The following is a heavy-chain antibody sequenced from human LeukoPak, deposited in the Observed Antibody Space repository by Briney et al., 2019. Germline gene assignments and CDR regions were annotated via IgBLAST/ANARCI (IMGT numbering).Heavy chain of an antibody. Sequence: GGSLRLSCAASGFSFSNYWMNWVRQAPGKGLEWVAILKQDGSERLYVDSVKGRFTISRDNAKSSLFLQMHSLRAEDTAVYYCGAGARWSIDYWGQGTLVTVSS. J-gene: IGHJ4*02. D-gene: IGHD2-15*01. CDR1: GFSFSNYW. CDR2: LKQDGSER. V-gene: IGHV3-7*01. CDR3: GAGARWSIDY.